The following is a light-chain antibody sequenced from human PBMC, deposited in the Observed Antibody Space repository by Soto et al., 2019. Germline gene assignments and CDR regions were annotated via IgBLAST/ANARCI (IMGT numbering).Light chain of an antibody. Sequence: IQMTQSPSTLSASVGDRVTITCRASQAISNFLAWYQQKPGKVPKLLMYGASTLPSGVPSRFSGSGSGTDFTLTISRLQPEDVATYYCKNYHSAPWTFGKGTKVEIK. CDR3: KNYHSAPWT. V-gene: IGKV1-27*01. J-gene: IGKJ1*01. CDR2: GAS. CDR1: QAISNF.